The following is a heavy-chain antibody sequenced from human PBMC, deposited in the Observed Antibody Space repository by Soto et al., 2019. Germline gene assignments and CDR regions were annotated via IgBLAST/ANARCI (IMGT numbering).Heavy chain of an antibody. J-gene: IGHJ4*02. CDR1: GFTFSSYW. CDR2: INSDGSST. Sequence: EVQLVESGGGLVQPGGSLRLSCAASGFTFSSYWMHWVRQAPGKGLVWVSRINSDGSSTSYADSVKGRFTISRDNAKNTLYLKMNSLRAEDTAVYYCARGLRYSYGWNIDYWGQGTLVTVSS. V-gene: IGHV3-74*01. CDR3: ARGLRYSYGWNIDY. D-gene: IGHD5-18*01.